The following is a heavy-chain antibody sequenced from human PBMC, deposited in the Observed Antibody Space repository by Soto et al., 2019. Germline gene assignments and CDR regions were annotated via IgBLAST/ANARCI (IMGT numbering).Heavy chain of an antibody. CDR1: GFIFSNYA. J-gene: IGHJ4*02. D-gene: IGHD6-19*01. CDR2: FTSGGST. V-gene: IGHV3-23*01. Sequence: EVQLLESGGDLVQPGGSLRLSCAASGFIFSNYAMTWVRQAPGKGPEWVSTFTSGGSTYYRDTVKGRFTISRDNSKNNLYRQMNSLRAEDTAVYYCARADKYNSQSSGWANRFDYWGQGPLVTVSS. CDR3: ARADKYNSQSSGWANRFDY.